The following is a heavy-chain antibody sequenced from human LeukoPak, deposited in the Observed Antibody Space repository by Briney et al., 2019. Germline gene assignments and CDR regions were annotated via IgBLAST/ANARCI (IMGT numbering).Heavy chain of an antibody. D-gene: IGHD6-13*01. Sequence: GGSLRLSCAASGFTFSSYWMHWVRQAPGKGLVWVSRINSDGGSTSYADSVKGRFTISRDNAKNTLYLQMNSLRAGDTAVYYCAQETPGIAAAGIDYWGQGTLVTVSS. V-gene: IGHV3-74*01. CDR2: INSDGGST. CDR1: GFTFSSYW. CDR3: AQETPGIAAAGIDY. J-gene: IGHJ4*02.